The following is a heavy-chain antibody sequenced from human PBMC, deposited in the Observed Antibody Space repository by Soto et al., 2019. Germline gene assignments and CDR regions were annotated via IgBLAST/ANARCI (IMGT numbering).Heavy chain of an antibody. V-gene: IGHV1-58*02. CDR3: AAVAYSGYDYGHHDAFDI. J-gene: IGHJ3*02. Sequence: SVKVSCKASGFTFTSSAMQWVRQARGQRLEWIGWIVVGSGNTNYAQKFQERVTITRDMSTSTAYMELSSLRSEDTAVYYCAAVAYSGYDYGHHDAFDIWGQGTMVTVSS. D-gene: IGHD5-12*01. CDR2: IVVGSGNT. CDR1: GFTFTSSA.